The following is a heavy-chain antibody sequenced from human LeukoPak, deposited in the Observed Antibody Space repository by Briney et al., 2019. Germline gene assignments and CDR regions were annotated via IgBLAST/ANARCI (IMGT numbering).Heavy chain of an antibody. V-gene: IGHV1-18*01. CDR2: ISAYNGNT. D-gene: IGHD3-22*01. CDR1: GYTFTSYA. Sequence: ASVKVSCKASGYTFTSYALSWVRQAPGQGLEWMGWISAYNGNTNYAQKLQGRVTMTTDTSTSTAYMELSSLRSEDTAVYYCASEWMIGDAFDIWGQGTMVTVSS. CDR3: ASEWMIGDAFDI. J-gene: IGHJ3*02.